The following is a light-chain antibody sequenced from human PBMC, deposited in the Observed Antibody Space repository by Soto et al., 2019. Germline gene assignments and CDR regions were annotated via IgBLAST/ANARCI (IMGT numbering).Light chain of an antibody. Sequence: QSVLSQPAPVSGSPGQSITISCTGSSSDVGRYDYVSWYQQRPDKAPKLMIFDVNNRPSGVSNSFSGSKSGNTASLTISGLQAEDEADYYCNSYTTSDSYVFGTGT. V-gene: IGLV2-14*03. J-gene: IGLJ1*01. CDR1: SSDVGRYDY. CDR2: DVN. CDR3: NSYTTSDSYV.